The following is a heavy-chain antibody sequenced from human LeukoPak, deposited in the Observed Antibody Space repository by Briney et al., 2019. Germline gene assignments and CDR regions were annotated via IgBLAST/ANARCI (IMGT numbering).Heavy chain of an antibody. D-gene: IGHD3-22*01. V-gene: IGHV3-9*01. CDR1: GFTFDDYA. CDR3: AKLAVTYYYDSSGYSRTTDY. J-gene: IGHJ4*02. Sequence: AGGSLRLSCAASGFTFDDYAMHWVRQAPGKGLEWVSGISWNSGSIGYADSVKGRYTISRDDAKNSLYLQMNSLRAEDTALYYCAKLAVTYYYDSSGYSRTTDYWGQGTLVTVSS. CDR2: ISWNSGSI.